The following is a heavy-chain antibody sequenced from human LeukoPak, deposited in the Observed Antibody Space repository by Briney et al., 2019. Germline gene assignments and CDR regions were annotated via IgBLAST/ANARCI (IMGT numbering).Heavy chain of an antibody. J-gene: IGHJ4*02. V-gene: IGHV3-23*01. CDR3: ANANDILTAFDC. D-gene: IGHD3-9*01. CDR2: ISGSGGST. CDR1: GFTFSSYA. Sequence: GGSLRLSCAASGFTFSSYAISWVRQAPGKGLEWVSGISGSGGSTYYSDSVKGRFTISRDNSKNTLFLQMNSLRAEDTAVYYCANANDILTAFDCWGQGTLVTVSS.